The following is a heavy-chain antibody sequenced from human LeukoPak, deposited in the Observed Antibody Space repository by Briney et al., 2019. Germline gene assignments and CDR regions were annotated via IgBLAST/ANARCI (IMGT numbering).Heavy chain of an antibody. CDR2: IYPGDSDT. CDR1: GYSFTSYW. J-gene: IGHJ4*02. CDR3: ARRRPDTAMIYYFDY. D-gene: IGHD5-18*01. V-gene: IGHV5-51*01. Sequence: GESLKISCKGSGYSFTSYWIGWVRQMPGKGLEWMGIIYPGDSDTRYSPSFQGQVTISADKSISTAYLQWGSLKASDTAMYYCARRRPDTAMIYYFDYWGQGTLVTVSS.